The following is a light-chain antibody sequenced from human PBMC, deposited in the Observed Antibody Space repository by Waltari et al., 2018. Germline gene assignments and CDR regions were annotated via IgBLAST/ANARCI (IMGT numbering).Light chain of an antibody. Sequence: DVVVTQSPDSLAVSLGERATINCKSSQNVNNKLAWYQQKPGQPPNLLIYWASTRASGVPDRCSVSGSGTDCTLTISSLQADDVAVYYCQQYDNTPFTVGPGTKLDIK. CDR2: WAS. V-gene: IGKV4-1*01. J-gene: IGKJ3*01. CDR3: QQYDNTPFT. CDR1: QNVNNK.